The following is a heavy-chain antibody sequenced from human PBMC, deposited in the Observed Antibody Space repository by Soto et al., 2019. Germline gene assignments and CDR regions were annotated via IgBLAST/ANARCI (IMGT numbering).Heavy chain of an antibody. D-gene: IGHD7-27*01. CDR3: ERQQGTLDS. V-gene: IGHV3-23*01. CDR1: GFSFSTYA. CDR2: IEASATST. J-gene: IGHJ4*02. Sequence: GGSLRLSCAASGFSFSTYAMTWVRLAPGKGLEWVSAIEASATSTYYADSVKGRFTISRDNSKNTLYLQMNSLRAEDTAVYYCERQQGTLDSWGQGTLVTVSS.